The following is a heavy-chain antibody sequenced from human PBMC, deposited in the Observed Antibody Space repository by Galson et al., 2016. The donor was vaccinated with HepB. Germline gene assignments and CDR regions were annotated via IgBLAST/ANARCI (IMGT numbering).Heavy chain of an antibody. CDR3: GRRGITIGAWCDA. Sequence: QSGAEVKKPGESLRISCKGSGYSFSNYWIGWVRQMPGKGLEWLGIIYPGDSDTKYSPSVEGQVTISVDKSINTAYLQWSSLKVSDSATYCCGRRGITIGAWCDARGQGTQVIASS. CDR2: IYPGDSDT. D-gene: IGHD3-9*01. J-gene: IGHJ5*02. V-gene: IGHV5-51*01. CDR1: GYSFSNYW.